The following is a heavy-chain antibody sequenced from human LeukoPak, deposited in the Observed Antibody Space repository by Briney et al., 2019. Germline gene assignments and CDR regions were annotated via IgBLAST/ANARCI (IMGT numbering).Heavy chain of an antibody. V-gene: IGHV1-46*01. D-gene: IGHD5-24*01. Sequence: ASVKVSCKASGGTFSSYAISWVRQAPGQGLEWMGIINPSGGSTSYAQKFQGRVTMTRDMSTSTVYMELSSLRSEDTAVYYCARVPHVEMATITFFPNEFDYWGQGTLVTVSS. J-gene: IGHJ4*02. CDR2: INPSGGST. CDR1: GGTFSSYA. CDR3: ARVPHVEMATITFFPNEFDY.